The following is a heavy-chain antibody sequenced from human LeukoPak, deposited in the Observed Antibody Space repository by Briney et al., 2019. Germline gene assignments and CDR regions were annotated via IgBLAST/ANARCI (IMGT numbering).Heavy chain of an antibody. CDR2: IIPIFGTA. CDR3: AREHPDSPLFQH. Sequence: SVKVSCKASGGTFSSYAISWLRQAPGQGLEWMGGIIPIFGTANYAQKFQGGVTITTDESTSTAYMELSSLRSEDTAVYYCAREHPDSPLFQHWGQGTLVTVSS. D-gene: IGHD3-22*01. V-gene: IGHV1-69*05. CDR1: GGTFSSYA. J-gene: IGHJ1*01.